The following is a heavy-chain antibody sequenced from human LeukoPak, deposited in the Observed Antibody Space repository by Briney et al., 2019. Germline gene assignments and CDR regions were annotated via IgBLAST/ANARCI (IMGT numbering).Heavy chain of an antibody. CDR2: ISTSSNAI. CDR3: ARIDRRIINAFDI. Sequence: GGSLRLSCAASGFTVSSNYMSWVRQAPGKGLEWISFISTSSNAIYYADSVKGRFTISRDNAKSSVYLQMNSLRAEDTAVYYCARIDRRIINAFDIWGQGTMVTVSS. D-gene: IGHD3-10*01. J-gene: IGHJ3*02. CDR1: GFTVSSNY. V-gene: IGHV3-48*01.